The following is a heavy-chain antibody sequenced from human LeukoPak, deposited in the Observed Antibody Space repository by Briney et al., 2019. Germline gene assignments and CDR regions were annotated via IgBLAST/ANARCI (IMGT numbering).Heavy chain of an antibody. J-gene: IGHJ3*02. V-gene: IGHV3-30*03. CDR3: TTWIFSRLDAFDI. CDR1: GFTFSSYG. D-gene: IGHD2-2*03. CDR2: ISYDGSNK. Sequence: GGSLRLSCAASGFTFSSYGMHWVRQAPGKGLEWVAVISYDGSNKYYADSVKGRFTISRDNSKNTLYLQMNSLRAEDTAVYYCTTWIFSRLDAFDIWGQGTMVTVSS.